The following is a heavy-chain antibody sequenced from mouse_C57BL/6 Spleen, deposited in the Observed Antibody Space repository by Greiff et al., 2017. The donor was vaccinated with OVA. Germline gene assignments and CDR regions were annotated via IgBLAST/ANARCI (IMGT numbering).Heavy chain of an antibody. J-gene: IGHJ4*01. CDR1: GYTFTSYW. CDR3: ARRQLRLLGAMDY. CDR2: INPSTGGT. Sequence: VQLQQPGTELVKPGASVKLSCKASGYTFTSYWMHWVKQRPGQGLEWIGNINPSTGGTNYNEKFKGKATLTVDKSSSTAYMQLSSLTSEDSAVYYCARRQLRLLGAMDYWGQGTSVTVSS. D-gene: IGHD3-2*02. V-gene: IGHV1-53*01.